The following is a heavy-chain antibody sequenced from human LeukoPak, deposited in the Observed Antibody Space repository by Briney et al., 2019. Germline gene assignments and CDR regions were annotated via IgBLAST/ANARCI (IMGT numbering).Heavy chain of an antibody. V-gene: IGHV4-59*01. CDR3: ARDRIAAVGTSYYYYGMDV. CDR2: IYYSGST. CDR1: GGSISSYY. J-gene: IGHJ6*02. Sequence: SETLSLTCTVSGGSISSYYWSWLRQPPGKGLEWIGYIYYSGSTNYNPSLKSRVTISVDTSKNQFSLKLSSVTAADTAVYYCARDRIAAVGTSYYYYGMDVWGQGTTVTVSS. D-gene: IGHD6-13*01.